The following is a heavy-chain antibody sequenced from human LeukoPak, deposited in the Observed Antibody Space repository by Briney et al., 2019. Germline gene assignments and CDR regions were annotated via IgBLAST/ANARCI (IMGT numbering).Heavy chain of an antibody. J-gene: IGHJ2*01. Sequence: GASVKVSCKASGGTFSSYAISWVRQAPGQGLEWMGGIIPIFGTANYAQKFQGRVTITADESTSTAYMELSSLRSEDTAVYYCARGSDSGSYPYWYFDLWGRGTLVTVSS. D-gene: IGHD1-26*01. CDR1: GGTFSSYA. V-gene: IGHV1-69*13. CDR3: ARGSDSGSYPYWYFDL. CDR2: IIPIFGTA.